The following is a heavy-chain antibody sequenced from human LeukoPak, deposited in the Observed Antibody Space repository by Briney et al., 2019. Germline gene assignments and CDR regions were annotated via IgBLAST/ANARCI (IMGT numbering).Heavy chain of an antibody. CDR2: INSDGSGT. V-gene: IGHV3-74*01. J-gene: IGHJ4*02. Sequence: GSLSLSCAASGFTFSSYWMHWVRQAPGKGLVWVSRINSDGSGTSYADSVKGRFTTSRDNANNTLYLQMNSLRAEDTAVYYCARGAGGYSYGWGQGTLVTVSS. D-gene: IGHD5-18*01. CDR3: ARGAGGYSYG. CDR1: GFTFSSYW.